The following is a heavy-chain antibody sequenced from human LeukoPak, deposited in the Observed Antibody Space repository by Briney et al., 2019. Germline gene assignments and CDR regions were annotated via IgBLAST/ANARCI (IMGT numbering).Heavy chain of an antibody. D-gene: IGHD6-19*01. J-gene: IGHJ5*02. V-gene: IGHV1-24*01. CDR2: FDPEDGET. CDR3: ATFGSGWHANWFDP. CDR1: GYTLTELS. Sequence: ASVKVSCKVSGYTLTELSMHWVRQAPGKGLEWMGGFDPEDGETIYAQKFQGRVTMTEDTSTDTAYMELSSLRSEDTAVYYCATFGSGWHANWFDPWGQGTLVTVSS.